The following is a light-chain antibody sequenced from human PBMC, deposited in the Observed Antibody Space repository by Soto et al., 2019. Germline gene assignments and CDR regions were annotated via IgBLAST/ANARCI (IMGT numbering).Light chain of an antibody. Sequence: EIVLTQSPGTLSLSPGERATLSCRASQSVSGSSLAWYQQKPGQAPRLLIYGASSRATGIPDRFSGSGYGTDFTFAINRREPEDFAVYYCQQYDSSPSSFTFGPGTKVDIK. J-gene: IGKJ3*01. CDR2: GAS. CDR3: QQYDSSPSSFT. CDR1: QSVSGSS. V-gene: IGKV3-20*01.